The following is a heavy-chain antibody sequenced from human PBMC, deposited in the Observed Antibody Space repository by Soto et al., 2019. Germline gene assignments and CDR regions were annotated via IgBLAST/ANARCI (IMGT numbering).Heavy chain of an antibody. D-gene: IGHD3-10*01. Sequence: SETLSLTCTVSGYSISSGCYWGWIRQPPGKRLEWIGSMYPTGSTYYNPSLKSRVTISVDTSKNQFSLKLTSVTAADTAVYYCARDLNYGLYYFDYWGQGTLVTVSS. V-gene: IGHV4-38-2*02. CDR3: ARDLNYGLYYFDY. CDR2: MYPTGST. CDR1: GYSISSGCY. J-gene: IGHJ4*02.